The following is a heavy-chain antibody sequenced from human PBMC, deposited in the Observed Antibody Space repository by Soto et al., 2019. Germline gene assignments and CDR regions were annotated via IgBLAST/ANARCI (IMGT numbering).Heavy chain of an antibody. Sequence: SETLSLTCTVSGGSIISAGYYWSWIRQHPGKGLEWIGYIYYNGNTHYNPSLKSRVIISVDTSKNQFSLKLSSVTAADTAMYYCARDRDGNEREDDFDIWGQGTLVTVSS. CDR2: IYYNGNT. D-gene: IGHD1-1*01. CDR3: ARDRDGNEREDDFDI. CDR1: GGSIISAGYY. J-gene: IGHJ3*02. V-gene: IGHV4-31*03.